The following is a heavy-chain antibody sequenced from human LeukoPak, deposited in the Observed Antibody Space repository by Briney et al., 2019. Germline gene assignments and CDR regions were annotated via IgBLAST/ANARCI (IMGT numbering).Heavy chain of an antibody. CDR2: INLNSGGT. CDR3: ASGDGYNYPFDY. V-gene: IGHV1-2*02. D-gene: IGHD5-24*01. J-gene: IGHJ4*02. CDR1: GYTFTGYY. Sequence: GASVKVSCKASGYTFTGYYMHWVRQAPGQGLERMGWINLNSGGTNYAQKFQGRVTMTRDTSISTAYMELSRLRSDDTAVYYCASGDGYNYPFDYWGQGTLVTVSS.